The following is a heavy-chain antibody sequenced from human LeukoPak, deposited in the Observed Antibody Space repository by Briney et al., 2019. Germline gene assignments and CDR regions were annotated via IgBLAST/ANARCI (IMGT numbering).Heavy chain of an antibody. CDR2: IKQDGSEK. V-gene: IGHV3-7*01. Sequence: GGSLRLSCAASGFTFSSYWMSWVRQAPGKGLEWVANIKQDGSEKYYVDSVKGRFTISRDNAKNSLYLQMNSLRAEDTAVYYCAGDFILGRDIVARWKHKRYCYYGMDVWGQGTTVTVSS. CDR1: GFTFSSYW. CDR3: AGDFILGRDIVARWKHKRYCYYGMDV. J-gene: IGHJ6*02. D-gene: IGHD5-12*01.